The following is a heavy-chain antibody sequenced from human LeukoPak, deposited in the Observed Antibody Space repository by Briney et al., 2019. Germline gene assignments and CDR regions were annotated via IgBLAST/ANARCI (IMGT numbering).Heavy chain of an antibody. J-gene: IGHJ5*02. V-gene: IGHV4-39*07. Sequence: SETLSLTCSVSGGSVTSGTYHWGWIRQPPGKGLEWIGSIYFDGGTHYKPSLQSRVTISVDTSKNQFSLRLSSVTAADTALYYCARDHYYDGRGRFDPWGQGTLVTVSS. CDR1: GGSVTSGTYH. CDR3: ARDHYYDGRGRFDP. CDR2: IYFDGGT. D-gene: IGHD3-16*01.